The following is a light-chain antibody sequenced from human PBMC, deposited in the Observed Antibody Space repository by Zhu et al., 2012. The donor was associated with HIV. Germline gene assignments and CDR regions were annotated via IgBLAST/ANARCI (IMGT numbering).Light chain of an antibody. J-gene: IGKJ1*01. CDR2: KAS. CDR3: QQYNSYPWT. Sequence: DIQMTQSPSTLSASVGDRVTITCRASQSISSWLAWYHQKPGKAPKLLIYKASNLQSGVPSRVSGSGSGTEFTLTISSLQSDDFATYYCQQYNSYPWTFGQGTKVEIK. V-gene: IGKV1-5*03. CDR1: QSISSW.